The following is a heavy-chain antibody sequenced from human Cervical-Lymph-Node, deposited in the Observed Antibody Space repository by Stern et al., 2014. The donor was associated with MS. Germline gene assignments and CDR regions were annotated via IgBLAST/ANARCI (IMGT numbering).Heavy chain of an antibody. D-gene: IGHD1-26*01. CDR1: GDTFSSYA. CDR3: ARGGGLVGYFDY. Sequence: MQLVESGAEVKKPGSSVKVSCKASGDTFSSYAINWVRQVPGQGLEWMGGITPVFGTTNYAQKFQGRVTITADKSTNTAYMELMTLRSEGTAVYYCARGGGLVGYFDYWGQGTLVSVSS. V-gene: IGHV1-69*06. CDR2: ITPVFGTT. J-gene: IGHJ4*02.